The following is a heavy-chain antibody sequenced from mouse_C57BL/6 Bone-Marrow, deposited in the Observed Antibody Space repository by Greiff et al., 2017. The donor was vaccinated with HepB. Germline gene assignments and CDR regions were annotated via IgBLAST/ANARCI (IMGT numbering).Heavy chain of an antibody. V-gene: IGHV7-3*01. J-gene: IGHJ2*01. CDR3: AIDDDGYYYFDY. CDR2: IRNKANGYTT. D-gene: IGHD2-3*01. CDR1: GFTFTVYY. Sequence: EVQGVESGGGLVQPGGSLSLSCAASGFTFTVYYMSWVHQPPGKALEWLGFIRNKANGYTTEYSASVKGRFTISRDNSQSILYLQMNALKAEDIASYYCAIDDDGYYYFDYWGQGTTLTVSS.